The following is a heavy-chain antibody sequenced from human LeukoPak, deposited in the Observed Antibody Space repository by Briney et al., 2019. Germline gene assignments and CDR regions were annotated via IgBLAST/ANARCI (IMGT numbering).Heavy chain of an antibody. D-gene: IGHD4-17*01. CDR3: ARVLSTWYDYGASGDH. Sequence: GGSLRLSCAASGFNFNSFSMNCVRQAPGKGVECVSYMRSSGDNIHYSDSVEGRFTASRDNAKNSLYLHMNSLRAEDTAVYYCARVLSTWYDYGASGDHWGQGTLVSVSS. CDR2: MRSSGDNI. J-gene: IGHJ4*02. CDR1: GFNFNSFS. V-gene: IGHV3-48*01.